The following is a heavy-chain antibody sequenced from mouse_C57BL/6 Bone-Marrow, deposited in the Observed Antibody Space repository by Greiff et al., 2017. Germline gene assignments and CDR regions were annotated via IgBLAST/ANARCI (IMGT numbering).Heavy chain of an antibody. V-gene: IGHV1-75*01. Sequence: QVQLQQSGPELVKPGASVKISCKASGYTFTDYYINWVKQRPGQGLEWIGWIFPGSGSTYYNEKFKGKATLTVDKSSSTAYMLLSSLTSEASAVYFCARDLYGNYGGYFYYAMDYWGQGTSVTVSS. CDR2: IFPGSGST. D-gene: IGHD2-10*02. J-gene: IGHJ4*01. CDR3: ARDLYGNYGGYFYYAMDY. CDR1: GYTFTDYY.